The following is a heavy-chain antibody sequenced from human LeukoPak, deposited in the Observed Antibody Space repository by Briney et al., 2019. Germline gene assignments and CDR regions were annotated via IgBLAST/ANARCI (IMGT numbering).Heavy chain of an antibody. J-gene: IGHJ4*02. CDR3: ARVRGSGWYFDY. CDR1: GFIFSDYH. V-gene: IGHV3-11*05. Sequence: GGSLRLSCAASGFIFSDYHMSWIRQAPGKELEWVSYVTSGSIYTNYADSVKGRLTISRDNAKSSLYLQMSSLRAEDTAVYYCARVRGSGWYFDYWGQGTLVTVSS. D-gene: IGHD6-19*01. CDR2: VTSGSIYT.